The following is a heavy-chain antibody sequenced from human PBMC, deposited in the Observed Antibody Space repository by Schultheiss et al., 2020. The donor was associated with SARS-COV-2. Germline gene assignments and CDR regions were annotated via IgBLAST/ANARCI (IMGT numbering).Heavy chain of an antibody. CDR2: IYYSGST. J-gene: IGHJ6*03. D-gene: IGHD1-26*01. V-gene: IGHV4-59*08. CDR1: GGSISSYY. CDR3: ASLVGATRYYYYMDV. Sequence: GSLRLSCTVSGGSISSYYWSWIRQPPGKGLEWIGYIYYSGSTNYNPSLKSRVTISVDTSKNQFSLKLSSVTAADTAVYYCASLVGATRYYYYMDVWGKGTTVTVSS.